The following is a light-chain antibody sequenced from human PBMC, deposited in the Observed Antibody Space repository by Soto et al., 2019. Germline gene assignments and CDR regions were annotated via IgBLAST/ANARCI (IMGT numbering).Light chain of an antibody. J-gene: IGKJ1*01. V-gene: IGKV1-9*01. CDR3: QQLNSYPWT. CDR1: QGISSY. CDR2: AAS. Sequence: DIQLTQSPSFLSASVGDRVTITCRASQGISSYLAWYQQKPGKAPKLLIYAASTLQSGVPSRFSGSESGTEFTLTISSLQPEDFATYYCQQLNSYPWTFGQGTKVDIK.